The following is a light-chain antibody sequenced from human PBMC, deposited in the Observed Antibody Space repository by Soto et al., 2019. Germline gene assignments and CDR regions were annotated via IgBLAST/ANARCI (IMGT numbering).Light chain of an antibody. CDR1: SSDVGGYNY. CDR2: EVS. J-gene: IGLJ2*01. CDR3: SSYTSSSTLVV. V-gene: IGLV2-14*01. Sequence: QSASVSVSPGQSITISCTGTSSDVGGYNYVSWYQQHPGKAPKLMIYEVSNRPSGVSNRFSGSKSGNTASLTISGLQAEDEADYYCSSYTSSSTLVVFGGGTKLTVL.